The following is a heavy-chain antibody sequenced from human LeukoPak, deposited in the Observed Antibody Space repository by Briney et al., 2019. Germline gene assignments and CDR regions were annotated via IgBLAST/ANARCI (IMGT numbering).Heavy chain of an antibody. CDR3: ARGRFGELSSPFDY. J-gene: IGHJ4*02. D-gene: IGHD3-10*01. CDR1: GGSISSGDYY. Sequence: PSETLSLTCTVSGGSISSGDYYWSWIRQPPGKGLEWIGCIYYSGSTYYNPSLKSRVTISVDTSKNQFSLKLSSVTAADTAVYYCARGRFGELSSPFDYWGQGTLVTVSS. CDR2: IYYSGST. V-gene: IGHV4-30-4*01.